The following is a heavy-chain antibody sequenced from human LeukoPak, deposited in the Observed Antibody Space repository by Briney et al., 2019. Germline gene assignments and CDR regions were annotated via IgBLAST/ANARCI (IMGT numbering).Heavy chain of an antibody. Sequence: GGSLRLSCAASGFTFDDYGMSWVRQAPGKGLEWVSGINWNGGSTGYADSVKGRFTISRDNAKNSLYLQMNSLRAEDTALYYCARLYYYGSGSYYNDYYYYIDVWGKGTTVTVSS. V-gene: IGHV3-20*04. J-gene: IGHJ6*03. CDR1: GFTFDDYG. CDR2: INWNGGST. D-gene: IGHD3-10*01. CDR3: ARLYYYGSGSYYNDYYYYIDV.